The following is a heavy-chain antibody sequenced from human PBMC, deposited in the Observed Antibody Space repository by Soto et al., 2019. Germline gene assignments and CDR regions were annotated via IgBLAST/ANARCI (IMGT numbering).Heavy chain of an antibody. J-gene: IGHJ6*02. D-gene: IGHD3-10*01. CDR2: MNPNSGNT. CDR1: GYTFTSYD. V-gene: IGHV1-8*01. CDR3: ASYGSGSYYPLGYGMDV. Sequence: QVQLVQSGAEVKKPGASVKVSCKASGYTFTSYDINWVRQATGQGLEWMAWMNPNSGNTGYAQKFQGRVTMTRNTTKSTAYMELSSLRSEDTAVYYCASYGSGSYYPLGYGMDVWGQGTTVTVSS.